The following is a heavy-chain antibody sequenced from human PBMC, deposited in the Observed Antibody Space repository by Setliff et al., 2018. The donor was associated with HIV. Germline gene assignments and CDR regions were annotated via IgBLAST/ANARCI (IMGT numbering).Heavy chain of an antibody. CDR1: GYTFGDHY. CDR3: ARVPSRYCSSTTCPFFFDQ. D-gene: IGHD2-2*01. Sequence: VASVKVSCKASGYTFGDHYIHWVRQAPGQGLEWMGWINPSSGGTKFAQKFQGRVTMTRDTSINTAYMEMSRLRSDDAAVYYCARVPSRYCSSTTCPFFFDQWGQGTLVTVSS. V-gene: IGHV1-2*02. J-gene: IGHJ4*02. CDR2: INPSSGGT.